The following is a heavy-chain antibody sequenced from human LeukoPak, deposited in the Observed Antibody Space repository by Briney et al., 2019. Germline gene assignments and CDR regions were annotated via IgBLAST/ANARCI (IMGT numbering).Heavy chain of an antibody. J-gene: IGHJ3*02. CDR3: ARSTIFGVVPDPGAFDI. Sequence: SVKVSCKASGGTFSSYAISWVRQAPGQGLEWMGGIIPIFGTANYAQKFQGRVTITADESTSTAYMELSSLRSEDTAVYYCARSTIFGVVPDPGAFDIWGQGTMVTVSS. CDR1: GGTFSSYA. V-gene: IGHV1-69*13. CDR2: IIPIFGTA. D-gene: IGHD3-3*01.